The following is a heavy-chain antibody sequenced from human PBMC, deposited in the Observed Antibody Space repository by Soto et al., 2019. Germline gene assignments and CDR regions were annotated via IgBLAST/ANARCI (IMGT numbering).Heavy chain of an antibody. CDR3: AKDNGEDTAMVTGYYFDY. V-gene: IGHV3-30*18. Sequence: GGSLRLSCAASGFTFSSYGMHWVRQAPGKGLEWVAVISYDGSNKYYADSVKGRFTISRDNSKNTLYLQMNSLRAEDTAVYYCAKDNGEDTAMVTGYYFDYWRQGTLVTVSS. CDR1: GFTFSSYG. J-gene: IGHJ4*02. D-gene: IGHD5-18*01. CDR2: ISYDGSNK.